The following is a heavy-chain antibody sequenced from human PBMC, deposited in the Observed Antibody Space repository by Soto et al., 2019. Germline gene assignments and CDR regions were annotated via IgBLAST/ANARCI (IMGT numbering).Heavy chain of an antibody. CDR3: ARVAVGAPYYYYGMDV. CDR1: GGSISSGDYY. Sequence: PSETLSLTCTVSGGSISSGDYYWSWIRQPPGKGLEWIGYIYYSGSTYYNPSLKSRVTISVDTSKNQFSLKLSSVTAADTAVYYCARVAVGAPYYYYGMDVWGQGTTVTVSS. J-gene: IGHJ6*02. CDR2: IYYSGST. V-gene: IGHV4-30-4*01. D-gene: IGHD1-26*01.